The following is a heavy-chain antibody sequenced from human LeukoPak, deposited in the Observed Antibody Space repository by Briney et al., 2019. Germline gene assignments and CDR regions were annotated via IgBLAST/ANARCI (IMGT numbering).Heavy chain of an antibody. J-gene: IGHJ4*02. Sequence: PSETLSLTCTVSGGSISSYYWSWIRQPPGKGLVWIGYIYYSGSTNYNPSLKSRVTISVDTSKNQFSLKLSSVTAADTAVYYCARTSGLSGATDFDYWGQGTLVTVSS. CDR2: IYYSGST. D-gene: IGHD3-10*02. V-gene: IGHV4-59*01. CDR3: ARTSGLSGATDFDY. CDR1: GGSISSYY.